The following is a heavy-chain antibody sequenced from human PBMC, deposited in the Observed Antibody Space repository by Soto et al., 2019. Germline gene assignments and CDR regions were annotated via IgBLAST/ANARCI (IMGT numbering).Heavy chain of an antibody. CDR3: ARDGCGSSSCFDGTVYGMDV. Sequence: GGSLRLSCAASGFTFSSYAMHWVRQAPGKGLEWVAVISYDGSNKYYADSVKGRFTISRDNSKNTLYLQMNSLRAEDTAVYYCARDGCGSSSCFDGTVYGMDVWGQGTTVTVSS. D-gene: IGHD6-13*01. V-gene: IGHV3-30-3*01. J-gene: IGHJ6*02. CDR2: ISYDGSNK. CDR1: GFTFSSYA.